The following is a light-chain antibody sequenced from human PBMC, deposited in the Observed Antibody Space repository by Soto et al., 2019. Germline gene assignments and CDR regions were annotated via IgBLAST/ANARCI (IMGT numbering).Light chain of an antibody. CDR2: SAS. Sequence: DIQMTQSPSSLSASVGDRVTITCRASQNIRSYLNWYQQKPGEAPKLLIYSASSFQSGVPSRFSGSGTGTDYILTITSLQPEDFAIYYWQQSFTIPLTFGGGTKVEI. V-gene: IGKV1-39*01. J-gene: IGKJ4*01. CDR3: QQSFTIPLT. CDR1: QNIRSY.